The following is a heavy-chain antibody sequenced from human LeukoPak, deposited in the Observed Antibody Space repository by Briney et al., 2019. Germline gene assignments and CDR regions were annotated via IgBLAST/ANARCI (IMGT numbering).Heavy chain of an antibody. J-gene: IGHJ4*02. CDR3: ARDIVGFGGYEY. CDR1: GFTFSDYY. Sequence: PGGSLRLSCAASGFTFSDYYMTWIRQAPGKGLEWASYISRSGSSIYYADSVKGRFTIPRDNAKNSLYLQMNSLRAEDTAVYYCARDIVGFGGYEYWGQGTQVTVSS. D-gene: IGHD3-10*01. V-gene: IGHV3-11*04. CDR2: ISRSGSSI.